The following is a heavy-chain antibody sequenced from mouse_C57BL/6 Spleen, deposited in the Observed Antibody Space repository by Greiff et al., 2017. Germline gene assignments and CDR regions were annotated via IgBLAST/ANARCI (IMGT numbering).Heavy chain of an antibody. J-gene: IGHJ4*01. Sequence: EVQGVESGGGLVQPGGSLKLSCAASGFTFSDYYMYWVRQTPEKRLEWVAYISNGGGSTYYPDTVKGRFTFSRDNAKSTLYLQMSRLKSEDTALYDCARGDYDEEGYYAMDYWGQGTSVTVSS. D-gene: IGHD2-4*01. CDR3: ARGDYDEEGYYAMDY. CDR1: GFTFSDYY. V-gene: IGHV5-12*01. CDR2: ISNGGGST.